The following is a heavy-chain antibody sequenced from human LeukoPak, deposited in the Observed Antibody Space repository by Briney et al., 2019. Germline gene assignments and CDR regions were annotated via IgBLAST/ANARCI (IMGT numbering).Heavy chain of an antibody. CDR1: GYTFVDYG. D-gene: IGHD5-18*01. CDR3: AKDGGPAMVTNWDYYGMDV. CDR2: ISGHNGDT. J-gene: IGHJ6*04. Sequence: ASVKVSCKASGYTFVDYGIGWVRQAPGQGLEWMGWISGHNGDTKYAQKFQDRVTLSTDTSTTTAYMELRSLRSDDTAVYYCAKDGGPAMVTNWDYYGMDVWGKGTTVIVSS. V-gene: IGHV1-18*01.